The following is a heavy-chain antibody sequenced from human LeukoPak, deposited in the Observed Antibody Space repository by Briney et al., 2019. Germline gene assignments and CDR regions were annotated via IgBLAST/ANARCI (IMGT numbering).Heavy chain of an antibody. V-gene: IGHV4-31*03. CDR1: GGSISSGGYY. J-gene: IGHJ4*02. CDR3: ARVHYYDSSGIDY. CDR2: IYYSGST. D-gene: IGHD3-22*01. Sequence: PSETLSLTCTVSGGSISSGGYYWSWIRQHPGKGLEWIGYIYYSGSTYYNPSLKSRVTISVDTSKNQFSLKLSSVTAADTAVYYCARVHYYDSSGIDYWGQGTLVTVSS.